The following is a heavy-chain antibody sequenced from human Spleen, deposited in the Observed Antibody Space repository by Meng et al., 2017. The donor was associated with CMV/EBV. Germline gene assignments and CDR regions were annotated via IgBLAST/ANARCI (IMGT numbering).Heavy chain of an antibody. J-gene: IGHJ5*02. CDR3: ARVNGDCFSTICYKGWFDP. Sequence: QGPVQESGPGLVKPQETLSLTCTVSGGSVSSGNNYWIWIRQPPGKGLEWIGYIYYSGRTYYNPSLESRVTMSVDTSKNQFSLNLNSVTAADTAVYYCARVNGDCFSTICYKGWFDPWGQGTLVTVSS. CDR1: GGSVSSGNNY. V-gene: IGHV4-30-4*01. D-gene: IGHD2-2*02. CDR2: IYYSGRT.